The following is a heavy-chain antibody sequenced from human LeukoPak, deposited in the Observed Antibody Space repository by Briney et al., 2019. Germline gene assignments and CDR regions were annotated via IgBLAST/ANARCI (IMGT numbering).Heavy chain of an antibody. Sequence: SETLSLTRAVSGYSISSGYYWGWIRQPPGKGLEWIGSIYHSGSTYYNPSLKSRVTMSVDTSKNQFSLKLSSVTAADTAVYYCYITLVPLKYFQHWGQGPLVTVSS. J-gene: IGHJ1*01. V-gene: IGHV4-38-2*01. D-gene: IGHD3-10*01. CDR3: YITLVPLKYFQH. CDR2: IYHSGST. CDR1: GYSISSGYY.